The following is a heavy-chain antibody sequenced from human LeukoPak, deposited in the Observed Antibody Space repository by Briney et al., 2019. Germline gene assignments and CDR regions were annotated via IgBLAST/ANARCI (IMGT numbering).Heavy chain of an antibody. Sequence: SETLSLTCTVSGDSMSTSYWSWIRQPLGKGLEWIGYFYHSGTDYNPSLKSRVTISGDMSNNQFSLKLSSVTAADTAIYYCARGWRGDHFDYWGQGTLVTVSS. J-gene: IGHJ4*02. CDR1: GDSMSTSY. CDR2: FYHSGT. D-gene: IGHD3-16*01. CDR3: ARGWRGDHFDY. V-gene: IGHV4-59*01.